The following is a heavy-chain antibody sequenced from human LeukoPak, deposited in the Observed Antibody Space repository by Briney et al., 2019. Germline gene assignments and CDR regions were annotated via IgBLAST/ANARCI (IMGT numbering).Heavy chain of an antibody. V-gene: IGHV3-23*01. CDR3: AKDGSPGQWLGGSSDY. CDR1: GFTFSSYA. J-gene: IGHJ4*02. CDR2: ISGSGGST. D-gene: IGHD6-19*01. Sequence: GGSLRLSCAASGFTFSSYAMSWVRQAPGKGLEWVSAISGSGGSTYYADSVKGRFTISRDNSKNTLYLQMNSLRAEDTAVYYCAKDGSPGQWLGGSSDYWGQGTLVTVSS.